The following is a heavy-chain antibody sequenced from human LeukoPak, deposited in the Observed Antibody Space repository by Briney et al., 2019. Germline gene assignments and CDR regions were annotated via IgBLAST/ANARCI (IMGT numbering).Heavy chain of an antibody. CDR3: ARVPCITMVRGVIPYYYYYMDV. Sequence: ASVKVSCKASGYTFTSYDINWVRQATGQGLEWMGWMNPNSGNTGYAQKFQGRVTMTRNTSISTAYMELSSLRSEDTAVYYCARVPCITMVRGVIPYYYYYMDVWGKGTTVTVSS. J-gene: IGHJ6*03. V-gene: IGHV1-8*01. CDR2: MNPNSGNT. D-gene: IGHD3-10*01. CDR1: GYTFTSYD.